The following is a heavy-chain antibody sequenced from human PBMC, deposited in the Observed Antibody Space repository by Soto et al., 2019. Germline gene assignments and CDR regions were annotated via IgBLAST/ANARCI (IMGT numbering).Heavy chain of an antibody. Sequence: PSETLSLTCTVSVGSISSSSYYWGWIRQPPGKGLEWIGSIYYRGSTYYNPSLKSRVTISVDTSKNQFSLKLSPVTAADTAVYYCARQGPFRQYDFWSGYPNWFDPWGQGTLVTVSS. CDR3: ARQGPFRQYDFWSGYPNWFDP. J-gene: IGHJ5*02. CDR2: IYYRGST. V-gene: IGHV4-39*01. CDR1: VGSISSSSYY. D-gene: IGHD3-3*01.